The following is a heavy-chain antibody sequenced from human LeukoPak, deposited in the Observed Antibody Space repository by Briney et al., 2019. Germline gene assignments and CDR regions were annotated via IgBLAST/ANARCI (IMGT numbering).Heavy chain of an antibody. CDR2: IFPSGGEI. J-gene: IGHJ4*02. CDR3: ATYRQVLLPFES. V-gene: IGHV3-21*04. Sequence: KARGSLRLSCAASGFTFSSYSMNWVRQAPGKGLECVSSIFPSGGEIHYADSVRGRFTISRDNSKSTLSLQMNSLRAEDTAIYYCATYRQVLLPFESWGQGTLVTVSS. D-gene: IGHD2-8*02. CDR1: GFTFSSYS.